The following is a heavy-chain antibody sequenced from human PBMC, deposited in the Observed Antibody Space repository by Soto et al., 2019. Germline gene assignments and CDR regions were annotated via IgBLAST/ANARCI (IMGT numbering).Heavy chain of an antibody. J-gene: IGHJ4*02. CDR3: AGTRSLRRYFDY. Sequence: PSEPLSLTCTVYGGSISSSSYYWGWIRQPPGKGLEWIGSIYYSGSTYYNPSLKSRVTISVDTSKNQFSLKLSSVTAADTAVYYCAGTRSLRRYFDYWGQGTLVTVS. CDR2: IYYSGST. CDR1: GGSISSSSYY. V-gene: IGHV4-39*01.